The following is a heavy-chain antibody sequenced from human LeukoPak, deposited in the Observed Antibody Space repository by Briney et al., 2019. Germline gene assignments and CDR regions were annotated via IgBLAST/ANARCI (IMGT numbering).Heavy chain of an antibody. J-gene: IGHJ4*02. CDR3: ARAMCSSTICHGRNDY. CDR2: ISADNGKT. CDR1: GYTFTSYG. V-gene: IGHV1-18*04. Sequence: ASVKVSCKASGYTFTSYGISWMRQAPGQGLEWMGWISADNGKTNYAQKLQGRVTMTTDTSTTTAYMELRSLRSDDTAVYYCARAMCSSTICHGRNDYWGQGTLVTVSS. D-gene: IGHD2-2*01.